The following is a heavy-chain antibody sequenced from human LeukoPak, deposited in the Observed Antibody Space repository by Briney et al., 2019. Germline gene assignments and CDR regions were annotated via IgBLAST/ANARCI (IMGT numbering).Heavy chain of an antibody. J-gene: IGHJ4*02. CDR3: AKDRWGSIASLDS. D-gene: IGHD6-6*01. CDR2: IRYDESNK. CDR1: GFTFSSYA. Sequence: GGSLRLSCAASGFTFSSYAMHWVRQAPGKGLDWVAFIRYDESNKYYADSVKGRFTISRDNSKNTLYLQMNSLRSEDTAVYYCAKDRWGSIASLDSWGQGTLVTVSS. V-gene: IGHV3-30*02.